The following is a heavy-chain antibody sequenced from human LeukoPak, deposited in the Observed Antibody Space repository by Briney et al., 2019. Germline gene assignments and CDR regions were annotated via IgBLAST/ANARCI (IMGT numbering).Heavy chain of an antibody. J-gene: IGHJ4*02. Sequence: PSQTLSLTCSVSGGPISNCNYCWSWIPPPAGTGLERIERIYTSESTNYNPSLKSRVTISVDTSRNQFSLKLSSVTAADTAVYYCARGLWFGDENPPYFDYWGQGTLVTVSS. D-gene: IGHD3-10*01. CDR2: IYTSEST. CDR3: ARGLWFGDENPPYFDY. V-gene: IGHV4-61*02. CDR1: GGPISNCNYC.